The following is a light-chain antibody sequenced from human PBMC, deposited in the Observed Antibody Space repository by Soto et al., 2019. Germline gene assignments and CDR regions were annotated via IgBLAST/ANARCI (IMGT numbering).Light chain of an antibody. V-gene: IGLV2-23*02. CDR1: SGDVGSYNL. Sequence: QSVLTQPASVSGSPGQSITISSTGTSGDVGSYNLVSWYQQHPGKAPKLMIYEVSKRPSGVSNRFSGSKSGNTASLTISGLQAEDEADYYCCTYAGSSTYYVFGTGNKVTV. CDR2: EVS. J-gene: IGLJ1*01. CDR3: CTYAGSSTYYV.